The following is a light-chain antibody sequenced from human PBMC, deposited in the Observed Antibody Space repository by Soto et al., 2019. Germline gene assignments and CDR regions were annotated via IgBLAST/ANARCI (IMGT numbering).Light chain of an antibody. CDR2: TAS. V-gene: IGKV1-12*01. J-gene: IGKJ5*01. CDR1: QGVSTW. Sequence: DSQMTQSPSSVSSSVGDRVTITCGASQGVSTWLAWYQQKPGKAPNLLIYTASSLQSGVPSRFSGSGSGTDFTLTINGLQPEDFATYYCQQAASFPITFGQGTRLEIK. CDR3: QQAASFPIT.